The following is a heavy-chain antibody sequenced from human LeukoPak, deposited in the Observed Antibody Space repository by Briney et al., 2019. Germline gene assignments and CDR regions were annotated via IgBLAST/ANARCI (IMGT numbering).Heavy chain of an antibody. Sequence: KSSETLSLTCTVSGGSISSYYWSWIRQPPGKGLEWIGYIYYSGSTNYNPPLKSRVTISVDTSKNQFSLKLSSVTAADTAVYYCARESGRDYYDSSIDYWGQGTLVTVSS. CDR2: IYYSGST. J-gene: IGHJ4*02. D-gene: IGHD3-22*01. CDR1: GGSISSYY. CDR3: ARESGRDYYDSSIDY. V-gene: IGHV4-59*01.